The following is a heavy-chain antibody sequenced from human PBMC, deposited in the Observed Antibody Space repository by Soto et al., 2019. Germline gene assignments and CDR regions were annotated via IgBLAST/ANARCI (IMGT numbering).Heavy chain of an antibody. D-gene: IGHD4-17*01. J-gene: IGHJ4*02. Sequence: GGSLRLSCEASGFTFSRYAMSWVRQAPGKGLDWVSGISVSGDSTYYADSVKGRFTISRDNSKNTLYLQMNSLRAEDTAIYYCAKGGTTVTRVLDYWGQGTLVTVSS. CDR3: AKGGTTVTRVLDY. CDR2: ISVSGDST. CDR1: GFTFSRYA. V-gene: IGHV3-23*01.